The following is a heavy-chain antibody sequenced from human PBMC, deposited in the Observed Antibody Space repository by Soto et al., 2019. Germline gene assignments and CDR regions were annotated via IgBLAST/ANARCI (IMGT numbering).Heavy chain of an antibody. CDR3: ARDNYDSSGYDAYYYYGMDV. J-gene: IGHJ6*02. D-gene: IGHD3-22*01. Sequence: EVQLVESGGGLVKPGGSLRLSCAASGFTFSSYSMNWVRQAPGKGLEWVSSISSSSSYIYYADSVKGRFTISRDNAKNPLYLQMNSLRAEDTAVYYCARDNYDSSGYDAYYYYGMDVWGQGTTVTVSS. CDR1: GFTFSSYS. CDR2: ISSSSSYI. V-gene: IGHV3-21*01.